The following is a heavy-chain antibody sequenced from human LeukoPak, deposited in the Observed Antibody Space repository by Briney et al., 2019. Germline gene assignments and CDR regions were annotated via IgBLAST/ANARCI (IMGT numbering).Heavy chain of an antibody. Sequence: PGRSLRLSCAASGFTFSSYGMHWVRQAPGKGLEWVAVIWYDGSNKYYADSVKGRFTISRDNSKNTLYLQMNSLRAEDTAVYYCAKARASDSSGYRAYYYGMDVWGQGTTVTVSS. CDR1: GFTFSSYG. CDR2: IWYDGSNK. V-gene: IGHV3-33*06. D-gene: IGHD3-22*01. J-gene: IGHJ6*02. CDR3: AKARASDSSGYRAYYYGMDV.